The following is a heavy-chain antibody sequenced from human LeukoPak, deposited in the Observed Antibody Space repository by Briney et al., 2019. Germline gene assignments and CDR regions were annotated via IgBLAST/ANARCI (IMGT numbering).Heavy chain of an antibody. CDR2: MNPNSGNT. D-gene: IGHD3-9*01. CDR3: ARAFDWDHDAFDI. J-gene: IGHJ3*02. CDR1: GYTFTSYD. Sequence: ASVKVSCKASGYTFTSYDINWVRQATGQGLEWMGWMNPNSGNTGYAQKFQGRVTMTRNTSISTAYMELSSLRSEDTAVYYCARAFDWDHDAFDIRGQGTMVTVSS. V-gene: IGHV1-8*01.